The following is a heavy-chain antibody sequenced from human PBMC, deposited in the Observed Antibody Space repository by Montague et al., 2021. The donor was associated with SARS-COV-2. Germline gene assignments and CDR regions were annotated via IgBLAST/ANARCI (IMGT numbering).Heavy chain of an antibody. J-gene: IGHJ6*02. CDR1: GFTFSSYG. Sequence: SLRLSCAASGFTFSSYGMHWVRQAPGKGLEWVAVIWYDGSNKYCADSVKGRFTISRDNSKNTLYLQMNSLRAEDTAVYYCARSVSYYYGMDVWGQGTTVTVSS. V-gene: IGHV3-33*01. CDR2: IWYDGSNK. CDR3: ARSVSYYYGMDV.